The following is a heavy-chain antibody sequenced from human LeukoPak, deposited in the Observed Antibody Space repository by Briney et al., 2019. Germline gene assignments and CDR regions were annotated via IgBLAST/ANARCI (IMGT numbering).Heavy chain of an antibody. J-gene: IGHJ6*04. CDR3: AELGITMIGGV. Sequence: GGSLRLSCAASGFSFDDYDMAWLRQAPGKGLEWVSAISGSGHNTYYADSVKGRFTISRDNSKNSLYLQMNSLRAEDTAVYYCAELGITMIGGVWGKGTTVTISS. CDR1: GFSFDDYD. CDR2: ISGSGHNT. D-gene: IGHD3-10*02. V-gene: IGHV3-23*01.